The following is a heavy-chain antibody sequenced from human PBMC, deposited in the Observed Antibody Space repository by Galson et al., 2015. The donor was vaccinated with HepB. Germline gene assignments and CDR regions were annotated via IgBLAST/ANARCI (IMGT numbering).Heavy chain of an antibody. CDR2: TLYRSKWSI. CDR1: GDSVSSNRAA. CDR3: ARVGPGRDGYNYGALDI. D-gene: IGHD5-24*01. V-gene: IGHV6-1*01. Sequence: CAISGDSVSSNRAAWNWIRQSPSRGLEWLGRTLYRSKWSIDYAASVRSRIIINPDTSNNQVSLQLNPVTPEDTAVYYCARVGPGRDGYNYGALDIWAQGTMVTVSS. J-gene: IGHJ3*02.